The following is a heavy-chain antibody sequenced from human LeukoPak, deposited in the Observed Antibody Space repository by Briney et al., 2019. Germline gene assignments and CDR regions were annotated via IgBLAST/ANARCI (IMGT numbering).Heavy chain of an antibody. D-gene: IGHD6-13*01. J-gene: IGHJ3*02. CDR2: IKQDRSEK. Sequence: GGSLRLSCAASGFTFTNYWMSWVRQAPGKGLELVANIKQDRSEKYYVDSVKGRFTISRDNAKNSLYLQMNSLRAEDTAVYYCARRRWYRDNDAFDIWGQGTMVTVSS. CDR1: GFTFTNYW. V-gene: IGHV3-7*01. CDR3: ARRRWYRDNDAFDI.